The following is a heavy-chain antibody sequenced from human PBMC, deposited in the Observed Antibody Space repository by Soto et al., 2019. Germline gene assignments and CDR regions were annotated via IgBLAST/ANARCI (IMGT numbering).Heavy chain of an antibody. CDR3: GTDLKTGTERGKFDY. J-gene: IGHJ4*02. D-gene: IGHD1-1*01. V-gene: IGHV3-15*01. CDR1: GFTFNNAW. Sequence: EVQLVESGGGLVNPGGSLRLSCAASGFTFNNAWMSWVRQAPGKGLEWVGRIKSNTDGGTADYAAPVNGRFTVSRDDSKNTVYLQMNSLKTEDTAVYYCGTDLKTGTERGKFDYWGQGTLVTVSS. CDR2: IKSNTDGGTA.